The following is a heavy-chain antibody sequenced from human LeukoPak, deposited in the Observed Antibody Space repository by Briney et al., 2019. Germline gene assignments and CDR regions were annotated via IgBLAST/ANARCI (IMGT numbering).Heavy chain of an antibody. CDR2: IYYSGST. CDR3: ARVKGVVTAVLDY. V-gene: IGHV4-61*05. CDR1: GGSISRSSYH. J-gene: IGHJ4*02. D-gene: IGHD2-21*02. Sequence: PSETLSLTCTVSGGSISRSSYHWGWIRQPPGKGLEGIGYIYYSGSTNYNPSLKSRVTFSVDTSKNQFSLKLISVTAADTAVYYCARVKGVVTAVLDYWGQGTLVTVSS.